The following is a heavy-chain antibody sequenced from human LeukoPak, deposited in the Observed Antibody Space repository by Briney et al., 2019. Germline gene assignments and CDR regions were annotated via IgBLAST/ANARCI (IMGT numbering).Heavy chain of an antibody. Sequence: SVKVSFKASGGTFSSYAISWVRQAPGQGLEWMGGIIPIFGTANYAQKFQGRVTMTRDMSTSTVYMELSSLRSEDTAVYYCARDHFSWFDPWGQGTLVTVSS. D-gene: IGHD3-3*02. V-gene: IGHV1-69*05. CDR1: GGTFSSYA. CDR2: IIPIFGTA. CDR3: ARDHFSWFDP. J-gene: IGHJ5*02.